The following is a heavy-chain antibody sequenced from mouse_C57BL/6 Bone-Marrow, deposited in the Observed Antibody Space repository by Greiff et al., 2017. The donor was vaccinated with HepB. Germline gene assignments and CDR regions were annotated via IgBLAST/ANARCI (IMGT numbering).Heavy chain of an antibody. CDR3: AREVTTPRFAD. D-gene: IGHD2-3*01. CDR2: IHPNSGST. CDR1: GYTFTSYW. Sequence: QVHVKQPGAELVKPGASVKLSCKASGYTFTSYWMHWVKQRPGQGLEWIGMIHPNSGSTNYNEKFKSKATLTVDKSSSTAYMQLSSLTSEDSAVYYCAREVTTPRFADWGQGTLVTVSA. J-gene: IGHJ3*01. V-gene: IGHV1-64*01.